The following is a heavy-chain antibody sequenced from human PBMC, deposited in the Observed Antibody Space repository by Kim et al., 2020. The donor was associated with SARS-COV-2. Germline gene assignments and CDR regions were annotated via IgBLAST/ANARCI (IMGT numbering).Heavy chain of an antibody. CDR3: ATAAVAGTLSWFDP. CDR1: GYTLTELS. CDR2: FDPEDGET. D-gene: IGHD6-19*01. V-gene: IGHV1-24*01. Sequence: ASVKVSCKVSGYTLTELSMHWVRQAPGKGLEWMGGFDPEDGETIYAQKFQGRVTMTEDTSTDTAYMELSSLRSEYTAVDYCATAAVAGTLSWFDPWGQGTLVTVSS. J-gene: IGHJ5*02.